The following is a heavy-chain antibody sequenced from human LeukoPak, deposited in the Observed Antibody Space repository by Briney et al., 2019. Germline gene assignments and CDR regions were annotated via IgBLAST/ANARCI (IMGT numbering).Heavy chain of an antibody. CDR1: GFTFSRYW. J-gene: IGHJ4*02. V-gene: IGHV3-74*01. CDR2: INGDGSTT. D-gene: IGHD6-19*01. CDR3: ARAAGGGWDY. Sequence: GGSLRLPCAASGFTFSRYWMHWVRQAPGKGLVWVSRINGDGSTTSYADSVKGGFTISRDNAKNTLYLQMNSLRAEDTAVYYCARAAGGGWDYWGQGTLVTVSS.